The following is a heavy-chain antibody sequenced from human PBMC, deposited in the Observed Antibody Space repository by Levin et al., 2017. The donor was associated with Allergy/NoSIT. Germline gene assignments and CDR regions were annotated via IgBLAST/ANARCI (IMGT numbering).Heavy chain of an antibody. V-gene: IGHV3-30*18. CDR2: ISYDGIYK. CDR1: GFTFSSCG. Sequence: GESLKISCAASGFTFSSCGMHWVRQAPGKGLEWVAVISYDGIYKYHADSVKGRFTISRDNSKNTVYLQMNSLRAEDTAVYYCANSHPPGYYYYYYGMDVWGQGTTVTVSS. CDR3: ANSHPPGYYYYYYGMDV. J-gene: IGHJ6*02.